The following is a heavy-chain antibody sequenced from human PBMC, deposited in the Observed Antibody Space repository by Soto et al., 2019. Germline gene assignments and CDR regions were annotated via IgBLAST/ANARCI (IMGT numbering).Heavy chain of an antibody. D-gene: IGHD2-15*01. CDR2: IYYSGST. J-gene: IGHJ3*02. CDR3: AMLSGPPENDAFDI. Sequence: QVQLQESGPGLVKPSQTLSLTCTVSGGSISSGDYYWSWIRQPPGKGLEWIGYIYYSGSTYYNPSPKIQVTITVDTSKNQFSLKLSSVTAADTAVYYCAMLSGPPENDAFDIWGQGTMVTVSS. V-gene: IGHV4-30-4*01. CDR1: GGSISSGDYY.